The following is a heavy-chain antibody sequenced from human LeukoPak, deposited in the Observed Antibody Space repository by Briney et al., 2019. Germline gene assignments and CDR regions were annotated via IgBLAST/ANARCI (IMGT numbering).Heavy chain of an antibody. CDR1: GDSISTYY. D-gene: IGHD6-19*01. CDR2: ICNIGGT. J-gene: IGHJ5*02. V-gene: IGHV4-4*08. CDR3: AKTGRPNNSGWYRWFDP. Sequence: SETLSLTCTVSGDSISTYYWSWIRQPPGKGLEWIGCICNIGGTNYNPSLKSRVTISVDTSKNQFSLNLSSVTAADTAVYYCAKTGRPNNSGWYRWFDPWGQGTLVTASS.